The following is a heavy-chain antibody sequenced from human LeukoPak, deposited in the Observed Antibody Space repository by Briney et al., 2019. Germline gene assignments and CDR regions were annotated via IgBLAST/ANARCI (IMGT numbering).Heavy chain of an antibody. Sequence: ASVKVSCKASGYTFTSYGISWVRQAPGQGLEWVGWISAYNGNTNYAQKLQGRVTMTTDTSTSTAYMELRSLRSDDTAVYYCARVRYYDTYYYMDVWGKGTTVTVSS. J-gene: IGHJ6*03. CDR2: ISAYNGNT. CDR1: GYTFTSYG. D-gene: IGHD3-22*01. CDR3: ARVRYYDTYYYMDV. V-gene: IGHV1-18*01.